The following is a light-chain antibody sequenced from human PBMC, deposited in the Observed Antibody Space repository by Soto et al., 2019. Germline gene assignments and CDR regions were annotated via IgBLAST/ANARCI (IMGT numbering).Light chain of an antibody. Sequence: QSVLTQPPSVSGAPGQKVIISCTGSSSKIGAGYDVHWYQQLPGTAPKLLIYGNSNRPSGVPDRLSGSKSGTSASLAITGLQVEDEADYYCQSYDSSLSAAVFGGGTKLTVL. CDR3: QSYDSSLSAAV. J-gene: IGLJ2*01. CDR1: SSKIGAGYD. V-gene: IGLV1-40*01. CDR2: GNS.